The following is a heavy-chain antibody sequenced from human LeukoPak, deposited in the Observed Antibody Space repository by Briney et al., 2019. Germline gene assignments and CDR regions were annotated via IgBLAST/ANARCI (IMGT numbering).Heavy chain of an antibody. J-gene: IGHJ4*02. V-gene: IGHV3-30-3*01. D-gene: IGHD6-19*01. CDR1: GFTFTGYD. CDR3: ARGEYSSGWPFDY. Sequence: PGRSLRLSCAASGFTFTGYDMHRVRQAPGPGLKCVAVISYDGSNKYYAYSVTGRFTISRDNSKITLYLQMSSLRAEDTALYCGARGEYSSGWPFDYWGEGTLVTVSS. CDR2: ISYDGSNK.